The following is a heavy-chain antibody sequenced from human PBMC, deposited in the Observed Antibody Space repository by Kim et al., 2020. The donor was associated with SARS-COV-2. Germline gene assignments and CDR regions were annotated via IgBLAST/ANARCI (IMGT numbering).Heavy chain of an antibody. V-gene: IGHV3-7*01. Sequence: GGSLRLSCAASGFTFSSYWMSWVRQAPGKGLEWVANIKQDGSEKYYVDSVKGRFTISRDNAKNSLYLQMNSLRAEDTAVYYCARDVLRYFDWLTTPEFDYGGQGTLVTVSS. CDR3: ARDVLRYFDWLTTPEFDY. D-gene: IGHD3-9*01. CDR2: IKQDGSEK. J-gene: IGHJ4*02. CDR1: GFTFSSYW.